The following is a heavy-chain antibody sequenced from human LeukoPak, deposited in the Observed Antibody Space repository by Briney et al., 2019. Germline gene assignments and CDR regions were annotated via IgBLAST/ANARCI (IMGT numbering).Heavy chain of an antibody. CDR3: TTGSYYGTGSFDI. V-gene: IGHV3-15*01. CDR2: IRSATAGGTA. D-gene: IGHD1-26*01. J-gene: IGHJ3*02. Sequence: GGSLRLSCAAYGFTFSKTFMSWVRQAPGKGLEGIARIRSATAGGTAEYAEHVEGRFVVSRDDSKSKLYLQLNSLKIEDTAIYYCTTGSYYGTGSFDIWGQGVMVTVSS. CDR1: GFTFSKTF.